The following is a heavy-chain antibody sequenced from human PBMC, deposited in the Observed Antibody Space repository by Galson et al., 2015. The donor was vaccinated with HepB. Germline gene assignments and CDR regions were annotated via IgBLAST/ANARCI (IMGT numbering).Heavy chain of an antibody. CDR1: GAPISSSNYY. CDR3: ARENYGSGSYDY. Sequence: ETLSLTCSVSGAPISSSNYYWGWIRQPPGKGLEWIGSIYYSGSTDYNPSLKSRVTISVDTSKNQFSLKLSSVTAADTAVYYCARENYGSGSYDYWGQGTLVTVSS. CDR2: IYYSGST. V-gene: IGHV4-39*07. J-gene: IGHJ4*02. D-gene: IGHD3-10*01.